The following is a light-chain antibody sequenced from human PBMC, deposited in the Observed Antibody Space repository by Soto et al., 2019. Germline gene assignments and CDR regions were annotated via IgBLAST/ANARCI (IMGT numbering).Light chain of an antibody. CDR3: QQRSNWPLT. CDR2: DAS. Sequence: VLTQSACTLSLSTGERATLSCRASQSVSSYLAWYQQKPGQAPRLLIYDASNRATGIPARFSGSGPGTDFTLTISNLEPEDFAVYYCQQRSNWPLTFAGGTKV. V-gene: IGKV3-11*01. CDR1: QSVSSY. J-gene: IGKJ4*01.